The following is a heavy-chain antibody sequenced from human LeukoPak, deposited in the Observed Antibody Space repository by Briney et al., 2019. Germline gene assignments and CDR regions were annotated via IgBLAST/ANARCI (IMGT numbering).Heavy chain of an antibody. Sequence: GGSLRLSCAASEFTFSNHAMHWVRQAPGKGLEWLAVISYDGSNKYYSDSVKGRLTISRDNSKNTLYLQMNSLRAEDTAVYYCAKEEWLLAVYFDYWGQGTLVTVSS. CDR1: EFTFSNHA. D-gene: IGHD3-3*01. J-gene: IGHJ4*02. CDR3: AKEEWLLAVYFDY. V-gene: IGHV3-30*04. CDR2: ISYDGSNK.